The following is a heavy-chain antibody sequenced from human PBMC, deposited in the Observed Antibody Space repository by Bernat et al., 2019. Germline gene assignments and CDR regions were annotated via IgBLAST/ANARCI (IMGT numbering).Heavy chain of an antibody. CDR2: INPNSGGT. CDR3: ARRPFWHLGEDAFDI. Sequence: QVQLVQSGAEVKKPGASVKVSCKASGYTFTGYYMHWVRQAPGQGLEWMGWINPNSGGTNYAQKFQGRVTMTTDTSTSTAYMELRSLRSDDTAVYYCARRPFWHLGEDAFDIWGQGTMVTVSS. V-gene: IGHV1-2*02. J-gene: IGHJ3*02. D-gene: IGHD3-16*01. CDR1: GYTFTGYY.